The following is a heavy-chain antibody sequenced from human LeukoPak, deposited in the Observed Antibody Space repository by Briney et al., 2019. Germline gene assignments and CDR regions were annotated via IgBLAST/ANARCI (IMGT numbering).Heavy chain of an antibody. Sequence: PGRSLRLSCAASGFTFSSYAMHWVRQAPGKGLEWVAVISYDGSNKYYADSVKGRFTISRDNSKNTLYLQMSSLRAEDTAVYYCARARIAARPRFDYWGQGTLVTVSS. V-gene: IGHV3-30*04. CDR3: ARARIAARPRFDY. CDR2: ISYDGSNK. CDR1: GFTFSSYA. J-gene: IGHJ4*02. D-gene: IGHD6-6*01.